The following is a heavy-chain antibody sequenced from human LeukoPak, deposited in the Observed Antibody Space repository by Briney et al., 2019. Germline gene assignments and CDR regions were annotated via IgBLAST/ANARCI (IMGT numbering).Heavy chain of an antibody. J-gene: IGHJ4*02. CDR3: AGILSSTSSVDY. V-gene: IGHV4-34*01. D-gene: IGHD2-2*01. CDR2: INHSGST. Sequence: XXXXXXPXXXXXXWIGEINHSGSTNYNPSLKSRVTISVDTSKNQFSLKLSSVTAADTAVYYCAGILSSTSSVDYWGQGTLVTVSS.